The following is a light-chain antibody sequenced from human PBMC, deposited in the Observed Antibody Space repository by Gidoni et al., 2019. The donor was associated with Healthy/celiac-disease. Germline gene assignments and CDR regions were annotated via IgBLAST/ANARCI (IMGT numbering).Light chain of an antibody. V-gene: IGLV3-19*01. J-gene: IGLJ1*01. CDR2: GKN. CDR1: SLRSYY. Sequence: SSELTQDPAVSVALGQTVRITCQGDSLRSYYASWYQQKPGQAPVLVIYGKNNRPSGIPDRFSGSSSGNTASLTITGAHAEDEADYYCNSRDSSGNHLRVFGTGTKVTVL. CDR3: NSRDSSGNHLRV.